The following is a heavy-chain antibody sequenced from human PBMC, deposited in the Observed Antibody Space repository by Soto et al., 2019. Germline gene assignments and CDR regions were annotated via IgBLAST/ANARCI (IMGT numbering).Heavy chain of an antibody. V-gene: IGHV3-11*06. J-gene: IGHJ3*02. CDR3: ARSNHYYDSSGQYDAFDI. D-gene: IGHD3-22*01. CDR2: ISSSSSYT. CDR1: GFTFSDYY. Sequence: QVQLVESRGGLVKPGGSLRLSCAASGFTFSDYYMSWIRQAPGKGLEWVSYISSSSSYTNYADSVKGRFTISRDNAKNSLYLQMNSLRAEDTAVYYCARSNHYYDSSGQYDAFDIWGQGTMVTVSS.